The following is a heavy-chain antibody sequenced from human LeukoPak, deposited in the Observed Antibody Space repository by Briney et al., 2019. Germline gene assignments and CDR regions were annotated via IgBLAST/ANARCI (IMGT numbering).Heavy chain of an antibody. CDR3: AKDVSWNWCDP. CDR2: ISYDGSNK. V-gene: IGHV3-30*18. J-gene: IGHJ5*02. Sequence: GGSLRLSCAASGFTYSTYAMHWVRQAPGKGLEWVAVISYDGSNKYYADSVKGRFTISRDNSKNTLYLQMNTLRAEDTAVYYCAKDVSWNWCDPWGQGTLVTVSS. CDR1: GFTYSTYA.